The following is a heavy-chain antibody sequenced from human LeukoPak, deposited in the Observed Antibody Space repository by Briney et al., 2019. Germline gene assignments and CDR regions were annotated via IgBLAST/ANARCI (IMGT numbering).Heavy chain of an antibody. D-gene: IGHD3-3*01. CDR1: GFTFDDYA. V-gene: IGHV3-9*01. J-gene: IGHJ6*02. CDR3: AKDRSILSMYYYGMDV. Sequence: GGSLRLSCAASGFTFDDYAMHWVRQAPGKGLEWVSGISWNSGNIGYADSVKGRFTISRDNAKNSLYLQMNSLRAEDTALYYCAKDRSILSMYYYGMDVWGQGTTVTVSS. CDR2: ISWNSGNI.